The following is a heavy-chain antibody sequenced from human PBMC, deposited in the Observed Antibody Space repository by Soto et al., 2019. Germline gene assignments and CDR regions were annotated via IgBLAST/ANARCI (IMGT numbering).Heavy chain of an antibody. CDR1: GFTFSSDA. CDR3: ARAGCDGGSCYTLVGLRHGMDV. CDR2: ISYDGNNK. Sequence: QVQLVESGGGVVQPGRSLRLSCAASGFTFSSDAMYWVRQAPGKGLEWVAVISYDGNNKYYADSVKGRFTISRDNPKNTLYLQMNSLRDEDTAVYYCARAGCDGGSCYTLVGLRHGMDVWGQGTTVTVSS. V-gene: IGHV3-30-3*01. J-gene: IGHJ6*02. D-gene: IGHD2-15*01.